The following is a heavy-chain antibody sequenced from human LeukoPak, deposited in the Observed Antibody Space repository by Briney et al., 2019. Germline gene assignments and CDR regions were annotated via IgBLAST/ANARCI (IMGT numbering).Heavy chain of an antibody. CDR3: ARDPGGYCSSTSCPNWFDP. Sequence: GGSLRLSCAASGFTFSSYSMNWVRQAPGKGLEWVSSISSNSSYIYYADSVKVRFTISRDNAKNSLYLQMNSLRAEDTAVYYCARDPGGYCSSTSCPNWFDPWGQGTLVTVSS. D-gene: IGHD2-2*01. CDR2: ISSNSSYI. CDR1: GFTFSSYS. J-gene: IGHJ5*02. V-gene: IGHV3-21*01.